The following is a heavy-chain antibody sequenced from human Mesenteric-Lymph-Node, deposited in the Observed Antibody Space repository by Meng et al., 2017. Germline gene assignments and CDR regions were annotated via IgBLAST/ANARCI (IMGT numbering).Heavy chain of an antibody. Sequence: GGSLRLSCQGSGYTFTNYWIGWVRQMPGKGLEWMGIIYPGDSDTRYSPSFQGQVTISADKSISTAYLQWSSLKASDTAMYYCARVIVVVPAARYGYNWFDPWGQGTLVTVSS. CDR3: ARVIVVVPAARYGYNWFDP. D-gene: IGHD2-2*01. V-gene: IGHV5-51*01. CDR2: IYPGDSDT. J-gene: IGHJ5*02. CDR1: GYTFTNYW.